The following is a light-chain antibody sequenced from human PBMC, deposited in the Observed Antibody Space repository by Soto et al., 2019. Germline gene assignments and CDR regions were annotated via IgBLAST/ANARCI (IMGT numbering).Light chain of an antibody. V-gene: IGKV3-20*01. J-gene: IGKJ1*01. CDR2: GAS. CDR1: QSVSSSY. CDR3: QQYGNSPWT. Sequence: EIVLTQSPGTLSLSPGERATLFCRASQSVSSSYLAWYQQKPGQAPRLLIYGASSRATAIPDRFSGSGSGTDFTLTISRLEPEDFAVYYCQQYGNSPWTFGQGTKV.